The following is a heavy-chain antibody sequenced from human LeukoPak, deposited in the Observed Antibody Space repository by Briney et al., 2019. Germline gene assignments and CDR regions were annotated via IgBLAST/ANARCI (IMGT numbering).Heavy chain of an antibody. CDR1: GYTFTSYY. Sequence: ASVKVSCKASGYTFTSYYMHWVRQAPGQGLEWMGIINPSGGSTSYAQKFQGRVTMTRDTSTSTVYMELSSLRSEDTAVYYCARAATSWKNYYYYMDVWGKGTTATVFS. J-gene: IGHJ6*03. CDR2: INPSGGST. CDR3: ARAATSWKNYYYYMDV. D-gene: IGHD2-15*01. V-gene: IGHV1-46*01.